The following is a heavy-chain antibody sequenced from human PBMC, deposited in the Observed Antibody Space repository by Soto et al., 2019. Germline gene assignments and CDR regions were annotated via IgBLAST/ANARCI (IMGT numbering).Heavy chain of an antibody. D-gene: IGHD6-13*01. CDR2: ISGSGGST. J-gene: IGHJ6*02. Sequence: GGSLRLSCAASGFTFSSYAMSWVRQAPGKGLEWVSAISGSGGSTYYADSVKGRFTISRDNSKNTLYLQMNSLRAEDTAVYYCAKGPDGKQQLTLNYYYYGMDVWGQGTTVTVSS. CDR3: AKGPDGKQQLTLNYYYYGMDV. V-gene: IGHV3-23*01. CDR1: GFTFSSYA.